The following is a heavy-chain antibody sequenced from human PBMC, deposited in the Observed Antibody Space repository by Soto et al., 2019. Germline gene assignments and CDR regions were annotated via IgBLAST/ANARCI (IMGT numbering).Heavy chain of an antibody. D-gene: IGHD5-18*01. V-gene: IGHV4-59*01. CDR1: GGSMSSYH. J-gene: IGHJ4*02. CDR2: IHHSVIT. Sequence: SETLSLTCTVSGGSMSSYHWSWIRQPPGNGLYCIAYIHHSVITNXXPCLKSRXXISVDTSKNQXCLKLXSVTAADTAVYYCAREYSYGFLDYWGQGTLVTVSS. CDR3: AREYSYGFLDY.